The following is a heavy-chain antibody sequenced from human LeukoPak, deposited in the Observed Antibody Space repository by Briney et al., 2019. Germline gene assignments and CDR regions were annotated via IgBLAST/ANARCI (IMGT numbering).Heavy chain of an antibody. D-gene: IGHD3-22*01. CDR3: ARVEYYYDSSGYRLYYFGY. Sequence: GGSLRLSCAASGFTVSSNYMSWVRQAPGKGLEWVSVIYSGGSTYYADSVKGRFTISRDNSKNTLYLQMNSLRAEDTAVYYCARVEYYYDSSGYRLYYFGYWGQGTLVTVSS. CDR1: GFTVSSNY. J-gene: IGHJ4*02. V-gene: IGHV3-53*01. CDR2: IYSGGST.